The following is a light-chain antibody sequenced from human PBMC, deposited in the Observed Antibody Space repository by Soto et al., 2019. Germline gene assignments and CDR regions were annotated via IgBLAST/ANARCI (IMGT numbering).Light chain of an antibody. CDR1: QSISSW. CDR2: KAS. J-gene: IGKJ1*01. Sequence: DIQMTQSPSTLSTYVRDRVTITCRSSQSISSWLAWYQQKPVIAPNLLIYKASTLQSGVPSRFSGSVSGTEFTLTISSLQPDDFATYYCQQYSDNWTFGQGTKVDIK. V-gene: IGKV1-5*03. CDR3: QQYSDNWT.